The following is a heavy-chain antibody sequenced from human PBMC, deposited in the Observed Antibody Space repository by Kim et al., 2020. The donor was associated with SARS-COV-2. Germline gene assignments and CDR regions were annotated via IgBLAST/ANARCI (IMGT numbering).Heavy chain of an antibody. D-gene: IGHD2-2*01. Sequence: GGSLRLSCAASGFTFGDYAMHWVRQAPGKGLEWVSGISWNSGSIGYADSVKGRFTISRDNAKNSLYLQMNSLRAEDTALYYCASLIVVVPAADKNYYYYGMDVWGQGTTVTVSS. CDR3: ASLIVVVPAADKNYYYYGMDV. J-gene: IGHJ6*02. CDR2: ISWNSGSI. V-gene: IGHV3-9*01. CDR1: GFTFGDYA.